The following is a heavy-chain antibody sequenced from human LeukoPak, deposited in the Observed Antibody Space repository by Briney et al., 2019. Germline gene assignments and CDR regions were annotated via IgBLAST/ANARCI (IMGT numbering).Heavy chain of an antibody. CDR3: ARGFDIVVVPAAIAAWFDP. CDR1: GYTFTSYD. D-gene: IGHD2-2*01. CDR2: MNPNSGNT. Sequence: GASVKVSCKASGYTFTSYDINWVRQATGQGLEWMGWMNPNSGNTGYAQKFQGRVTMTRNTSISTAYMELSSLRSEDTAVYYCARGFDIVVVPAAIAAWFDPWGQGTLVTVSS. V-gene: IGHV1-8*01. J-gene: IGHJ5*02.